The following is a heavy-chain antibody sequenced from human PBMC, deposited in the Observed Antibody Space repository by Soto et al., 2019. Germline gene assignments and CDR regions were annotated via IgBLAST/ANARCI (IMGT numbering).Heavy chain of an antibody. Sequence: QVELQESGPGLVKPSQTLSLTCTVSGGSISSGAYYWSWIRHHPGKGLEWIGYIYYSGSTYYNPSLKCRVTISVDTSKNQFSLKLSSVTAADTAVYYCAGDRVATESWFDPWGQGTLVTVSS. J-gene: IGHJ5*02. D-gene: IGHD3-3*01. CDR1: GGSISSGAYY. V-gene: IGHV4-31*03. CDR3: AGDRVATESWFDP. CDR2: IYYSGST.